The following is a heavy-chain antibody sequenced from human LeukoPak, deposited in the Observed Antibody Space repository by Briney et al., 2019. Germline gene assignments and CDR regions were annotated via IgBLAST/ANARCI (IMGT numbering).Heavy chain of an antibody. V-gene: IGHV3-23*01. CDR1: GGSISSSN. Sequence: ETLSLTCAVSGGSISSSNWWSWVRQPPGKGLEWVSAISGSGGSTYYADSVKGRFTISRDNSKNTLYLQMNRLRAEDTAVYYCAKGYCSSTSCYLDDAFDIWGQGTMVTVSS. CDR2: ISGSGGST. CDR3: AKGYCSSTSCYLDDAFDI. D-gene: IGHD2-2*01. J-gene: IGHJ3*02.